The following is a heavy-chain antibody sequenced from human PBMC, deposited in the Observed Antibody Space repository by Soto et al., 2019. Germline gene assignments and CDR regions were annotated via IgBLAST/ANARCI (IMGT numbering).Heavy chain of an antibody. D-gene: IGHD3-9*01. J-gene: IGHJ6*02. CDR1: GYTFTSYA. Sequence: ASVKVSCKASGYTFTSYAMHWVRQAPGQRLEWMGWINAYNGNTNYAQKLQGRVTMTTDTSTSTAYMELRSLRSDDTAVYYCARDPVTYYDILTGYGGMDVWGQGTTVTVSS. CDR3: ARDPVTYYDILTGYGGMDV. V-gene: IGHV1-18*01. CDR2: INAYNGNT.